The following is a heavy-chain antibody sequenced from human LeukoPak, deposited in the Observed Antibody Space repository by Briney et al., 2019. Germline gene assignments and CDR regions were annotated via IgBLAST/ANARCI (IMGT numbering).Heavy chain of an antibody. CDR2: INIDGSST. J-gene: IGHJ6*03. Sequence: GGSLRLSCAASGFTFSSYGMHWVRQTPGKGLVWVSRINIDGSSTSYADPVKGRFTISRDNAKNTLYLQMSSLRAEDTAVYYCASRDYGGNYYYMDVWGKGTTVTVSS. CDR3: ASRDYGGNYYYMDV. V-gene: IGHV3-74*01. D-gene: IGHD4-23*01. CDR1: GFTFSSYG.